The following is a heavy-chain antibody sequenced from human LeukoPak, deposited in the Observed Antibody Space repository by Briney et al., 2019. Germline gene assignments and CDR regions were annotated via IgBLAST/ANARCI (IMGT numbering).Heavy chain of an antibody. V-gene: IGHV4-59*08. J-gene: IGHJ5*01. CDR2: VYYSGST. D-gene: IGHD2-2*01. CDR3: ASSPRLTTSWFLFAS. Sequence: SETPSLTCSVAGDSFSNYYWTWIRQPPGKGLEWIGYVYYSGSTNYNPPLKTRLHLSVDTSKNRFSLKLSSVTAADTAVYYCASSPRLTTSWFLFASWGHGTLVTVSS. CDR1: GDSFSNYY.